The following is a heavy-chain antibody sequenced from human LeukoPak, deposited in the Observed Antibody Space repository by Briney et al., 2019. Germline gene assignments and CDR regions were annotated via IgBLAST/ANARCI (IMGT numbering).Heavy chain of an antibody. Sequence: GGSLRLSCAASGFIFSSYSMKWVRQAPGKGLEWVSYISSSSTTIYYADSVKGRFTISRDNSKNTLYLQMNSLRAEDTALYYCARGRRRGLWFGEKDPYYFDYWGQGTLVTVSS. CDR1: GFIFSSYS. J-gene: IGHJ4*02. V-gene: IGHV3-48*01. D-gene: IGHD3-10*01. CDR3: ARGRRRGLWFGEKDPYYFDY. CDR2: ISSSSTTI.